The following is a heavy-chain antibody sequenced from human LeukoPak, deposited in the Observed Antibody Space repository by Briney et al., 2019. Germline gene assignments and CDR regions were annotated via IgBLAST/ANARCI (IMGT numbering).Heavy chain of an antibody. CDR1: GGSFSGHL. V-gene: IGHV4-34*01. J-gene: IGHJ6*03. Sequence: PSETLSLTCAVYGGSFSGHLWTWIRQAPGKGLERIGEINDSGRSNSNPSLKSRVSVSVDTSKHQFSLRLRSVTAADTAVYYCVRIKEYSTSSRVGGMDVWGKGATVTVSS. CDR3: VRIKEYSTSSRVGGMDV. CDR2: INDSGRS. D-gene: IGHD6-6*01.